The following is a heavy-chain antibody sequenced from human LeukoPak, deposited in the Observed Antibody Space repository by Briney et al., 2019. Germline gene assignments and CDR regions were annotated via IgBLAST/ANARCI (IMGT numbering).Heavy chain of an antibody. J-gene: IGHJ4*02. Sequence: PGGSLRLSCAASGFTFDDYAMHWVRQAPGKGLEWVSGISWNSGSIGYADSVKGRFTISRDNAKNSLYLQMNSLRAEDTALYYCAKGRSGSGFFDYWGQGTLVTVSS. D-gene: IGHD1-26*01. CDR3: AKGRSGSGFFDY. V-gene: IGHV3-9*01. CDR1: GFTFDDYA. CDR2: ISWNSGSI.